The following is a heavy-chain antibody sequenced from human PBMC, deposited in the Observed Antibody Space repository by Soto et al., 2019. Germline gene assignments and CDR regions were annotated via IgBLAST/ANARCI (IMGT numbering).Heavy chain of an antibody. CDR2: RYSTGTT. Sequence: SETLSLTCTVSGYSINSGYIWGWVRRPPGQGLEWIGSRYSTGTTYYNPSLRRRLRMSVDTSKNQLSLVLRSVTAADTAVYYCVARATVVNSPWFDPSGQGTHVTVSS. CDR1: GYSINSGYI. V-gene: IGHV4-38-2*02. J-gene: IGHJ5*02. D-gene: IGHD1-1*01. CDR3: VARATVVNSPWFDP.